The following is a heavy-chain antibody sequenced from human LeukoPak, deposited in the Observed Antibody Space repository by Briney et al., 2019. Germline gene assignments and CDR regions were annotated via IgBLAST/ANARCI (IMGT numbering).Heavy chain of an antibody. CDR3: AKDRGGTIFGPPTHYMDV. Sequence: PGGSLRLSCAASGFTFSSYAMSWVRQAPGKGLEWVSAISGSGGSTYCADSVKGRFTISRDNSKNTLYLQMNSLRAEDTAVYYCAKDRGGTIFGPPTHYMDVWGKGTTVTVSS. CDR1: GFTFSSYA. V-gene: IGHV3-23*01. D-gene: IGHD3-3*01. CDR2: ISGSGGST. J-gene: IGHJ6*03.